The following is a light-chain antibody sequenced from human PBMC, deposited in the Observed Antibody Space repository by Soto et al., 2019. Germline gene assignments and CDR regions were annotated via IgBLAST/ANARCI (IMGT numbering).Light chain of an antibody. CDR1: SSDVGGYNY. V-gene: IGLV2-14*01. Sequence: QSALTQPASVSGSPGQSITISCTGTSSDVGGYNYVSWYQQHPGKAPKLMIYDVSNRPSGVSNRFSGSKSGNTASLTISGLQAEDEADYYCSSYGASSTLFGGGTKLTVL. CDR2: DVS. J-gene: IGLJ2*01. CDR3: SSYGASSTL.